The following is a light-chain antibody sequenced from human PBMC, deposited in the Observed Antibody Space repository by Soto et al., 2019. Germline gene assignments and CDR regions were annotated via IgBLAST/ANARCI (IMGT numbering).Light chain of an antibody. V-gene: IGKV3-20*01. CDR2: GAS. J-gene: IGKJ1*01. Sequence: EIVLTQSPGTLSLSPGERATLSCRASQSVTSSYLAWYQQKPGQAPKLLIYGASGRANGIPDRFSGSGSGTDFTLTISRLEPEDFAVYYCQQYGSTPVTFGQGTKVEI. CDR3: QQYGSTPVT. CDR1: QSVTSSY.